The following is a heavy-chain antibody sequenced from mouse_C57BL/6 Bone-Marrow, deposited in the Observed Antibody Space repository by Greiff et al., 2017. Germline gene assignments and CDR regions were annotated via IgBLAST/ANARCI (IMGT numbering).Heavy chain of an antibody. Sequence: VQLQQSGAELAKPGASVKLSCKASGYTFTSYWMHWVKQRPGQGLEWIGYLNPSSGYTKYNQKFKDKATLPADKSSSTAYMQLSSLTYEDSAVYYCARSRWLLLWFAYWGQGTLVTVSA. J-gene: IGHJ3*01. V-gene: IGHV1-7*01. CDR3: ARSRWLLLWFAY. CDR1: GYTFTSYW. D-gene: IGHD2-3*01. CDR2: LNPSSGYT.